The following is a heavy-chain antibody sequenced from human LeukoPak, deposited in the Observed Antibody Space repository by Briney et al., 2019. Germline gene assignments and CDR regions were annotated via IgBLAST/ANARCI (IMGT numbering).Heavy chain of an antibody. J-gene: IGHJ6*03. CDR1: GYTFTSYY. D-gene: IGHD2-2*01. V-gene: IGHV1-46*01. Sequence: ASVKVSCKASGYTFTSYYMHWVRQAPGQGLEWMGIINPSGGSTSYAQKFQGRVTMTRDMSTNTVYMGLSSLRSEDTAVYYCARDCRTRSTSWFRYYYYMDVWGKGTTVTVSS. CDR3: ARDCRTRSTSWFRYYYYMDV. CDR2: INPSGGST.